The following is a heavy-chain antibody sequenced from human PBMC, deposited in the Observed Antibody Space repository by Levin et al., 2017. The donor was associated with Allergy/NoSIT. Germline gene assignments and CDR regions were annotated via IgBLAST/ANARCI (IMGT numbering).Heavy chain of an antibody. CDR1: GFSLRTSGVG. CDR3: AHSTKAAATIYYFDY. CDR2: IFWDDDK. V-gene: IGHV2-5*02. Sequence: SPTLSLPCAFSGFSLRTSGVGVGWIRQPPGKALEWLALIFWDDDKRYSPSLRSRLTITKDSSKNQVVLTMTNMDPVDTATYYCAHSTKAAATIYYFDYWGQGALVPVSS. D-gene: IGHD6-13*01. J-gene: IGHJ4*02.